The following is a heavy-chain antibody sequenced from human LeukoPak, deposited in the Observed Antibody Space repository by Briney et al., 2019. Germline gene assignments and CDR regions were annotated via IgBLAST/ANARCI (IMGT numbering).Heavy chain of an antibody. CDR3: AKWARYCTNGVCYYFDY. V-gene: IGHV3-23*01. J-gene: IGHJ4*02. CDR1: GFTFSSYA. Sequence: GGSLRLSCAASGFTFSSYAMTWVRQAPGKGLQWVSAVSGSGAHTYYADSVKGRFTISRDNSRDTLYLQMNSLRAEDTAVYYCAKWARYCTNGVCYYFDYWGQGTLVTVSS. D-gene: IGHD2-8*01. CDR2: VSGSGAHT.